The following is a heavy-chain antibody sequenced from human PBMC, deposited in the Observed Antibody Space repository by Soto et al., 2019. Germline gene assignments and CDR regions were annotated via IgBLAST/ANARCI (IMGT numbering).Heavy chain of an antibody. CDR3: ARERTYFGDY. CDR1: GYTFTSYD. V-gene: IGHV1-8*01. J-gene: IGHJ4*02. D-gene: IGHD3-9*01. CDR2: MNPNSGNT. Sequence: QGQLVQSGAEVKKPGASVKVSCKASGYTFTSYDINWVRQATGQGLEWMGGMNPNSGNTGDTPKFQGRVTMTRNTSISTAYMELSRLRSEDTAVYYCARERTYFGDYWGQGTLVTVAS.